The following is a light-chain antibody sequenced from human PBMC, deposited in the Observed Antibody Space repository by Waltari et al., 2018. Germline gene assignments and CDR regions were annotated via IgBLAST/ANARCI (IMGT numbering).Light chain of an antibody. J-gene: IGLJ2*01. CDR1: RSAIGSYNF. V-gene: IGLV2-14*03. Sequence: QSGLTQPASVSGSPGQSLTISCTGTRSAIGSYNFFSWYQQHPGKAPNPVIFDVSRWPSGVSHRFSGSKSGNTASLTISGLQAEDEAAYYCASYTSANTVLFGGGTKVTVL. CDR2: DVS. CDR3: ASYTSANTVL.